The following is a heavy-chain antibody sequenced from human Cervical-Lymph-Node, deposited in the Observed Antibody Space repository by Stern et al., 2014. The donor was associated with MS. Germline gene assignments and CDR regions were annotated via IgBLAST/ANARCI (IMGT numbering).Heavy chain of an antibody. CDR3: ETTSNYYYDSSGPLDAFDI. CDR2: IYPGDSDA. J-gene: IGHJ3*02. Sequence: EVQLVESGAEVKKPGESLKISCKGSGYSFTNYWIGWVRQMPGKGLEWMGIIYPGDSDARYSPSFQGQVTISADKSISTAYLQWSSLTASDTATYFCETTSNYYYDSSGPLDAFDIWGHGTMVTVS. CDR1: GYSFTNYW. D-gene: IGHD3-22*01. V-gene: IGHV5-51*03.